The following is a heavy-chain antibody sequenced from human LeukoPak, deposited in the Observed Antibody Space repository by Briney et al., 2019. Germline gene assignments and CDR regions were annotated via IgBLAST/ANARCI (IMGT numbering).Heavy chain of an antibody. CDR3: ARWTTTYLDY. Sequence: GGSVKVSCKASGYTFIRYYIHWVRQAPGQGLEWMGIVNPSGDSTNYAQKFQGRVTMTRDTSTSTVYMELSSLRSEDTAVYYCARWTTTYLDYWGQGTLVTVSS. V-gene: IGHV1-46*01. D-gene: IGHD3/OR15-3a*01. CDR2: VNPSGDST. CDR1: GYTFIRYY. J-gene: IGHJ4*02.